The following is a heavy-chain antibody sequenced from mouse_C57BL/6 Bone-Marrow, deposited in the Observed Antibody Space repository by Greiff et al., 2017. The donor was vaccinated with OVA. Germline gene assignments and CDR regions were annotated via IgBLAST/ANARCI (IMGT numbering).Heavy chain of an antibody. CDR2: ISYDGSN. J-gene: IGHJ2*01. V-gene: IGHV3-6*01. D-gene: IGHD4-1*01. CDR3: ARRVNWYYFDY. Sequence: EVQLVESGPGLVKPSQSLSLTCSVTGYSITSGYYWNWIRQLPGNKLEWMGYISYDGSNNYNPSLKNRTSITRDTSKNQFFLKLNSVTTEDTATYYCARRVNWYYFDYWGQGTTLTVSS. CDR1: GYSITSGYY.